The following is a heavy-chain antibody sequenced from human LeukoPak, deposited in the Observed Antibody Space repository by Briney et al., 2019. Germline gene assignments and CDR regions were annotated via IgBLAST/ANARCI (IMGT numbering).Heavy chain of an antibody. D-gene: IGHD1-26*01. Sequence: GASVKVSCKVSGYTFTSYGISWVRQAPGQGLEWMGWISAYNGNTNYAQKLQGRVTMTTDTSTSTAYMELRSLRSDDTAVYYCARDRWELLTSPGAFDIWGQGTMVTVSS. J-gene: IGHJ3*02. V-gene: IGHV1-18*01. CDR2: ISAYNGNT. CDR1: GYTFTSYG. CDR3: ARDRWELLTSPGAFDI.